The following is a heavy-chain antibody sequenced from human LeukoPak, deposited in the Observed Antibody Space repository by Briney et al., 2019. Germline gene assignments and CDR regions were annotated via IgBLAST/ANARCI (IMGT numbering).Heavy chain of an antibody. CDR1: GGSISSSSYH. D-gene: IGHD4-17*01. CDR2: IYYSGST. J-gene: IGHJ5*02. Sequence: SETLSLTCTVSGGSISSSSYHWGWIRQPPGKGLEWIGSIYYSGSTYYNPSLKSRVTISVDTSKNQFSLKLSSVTAADTAVYYCARQKSYGDYGKAFDPWGQGTLVTVSS. V-gene: IGHV4-39*01. CDR3: ARQKSYGDYGKAFDP.